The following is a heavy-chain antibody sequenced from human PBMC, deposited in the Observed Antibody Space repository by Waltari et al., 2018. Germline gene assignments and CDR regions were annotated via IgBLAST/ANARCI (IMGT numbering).Heavy chain of an antibody. J-gene: IGHJ4*02. D-gene: IGHD4-4*01. CDR2: VNKNGST. Sequence: QLQLQESGPGLVKPSETQSLTCNVSGGSISRSSYYWGWFRQPTEKGLEFIGSVNKNGSTYCNTSIQRRVAISVETSKNQLSLRLSSVTAAETAVYYCATTYHANYHSLDYWGQGALVTVSS. V-gene: IGHV4-39*01. CDR1: GGSISRSSYY. CDR3: ATTYHANYHSLDY.